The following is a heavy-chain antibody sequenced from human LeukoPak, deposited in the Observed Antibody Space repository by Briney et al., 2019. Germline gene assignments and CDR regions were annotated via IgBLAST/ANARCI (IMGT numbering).Heavy chain of an antibody. Sequence: PSETLSLTCTVSGGSISNYYWSWIRQPPGKGLEWIGYIYYSESTKYNPSLKSRVTISVDTSKNQISLKLSSVTAADTAVYYCARVNTGNWFDPWGQGTLVTVSS. CDR3: ARVNTGNWFDP. V-gene: IGHV4-59*12. J-gene: IGHJ5*02. CDR2: IYYSEST. CDR1: GGSISNYY. D-gene: IGHD7-27*01.